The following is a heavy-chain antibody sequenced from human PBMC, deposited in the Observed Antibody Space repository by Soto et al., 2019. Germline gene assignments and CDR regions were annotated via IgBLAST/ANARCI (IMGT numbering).Heavy chain of an antibody. CDR3: ARDFSSSTTQGHRRAFDI. Sequence: SVKVSCKASGNTVPNYAIHWVRQAPGQRLEWMGRIIAIHGKTNYAEHFQGRVTITTDKSTSTAYMELSSLRSEDTAVYYCARDFSSSTTQGHRRAFDIWGQGTMVTVSS. CDR1: GNTVPNYA. V-gene: IGHV1-69*04. CDR2: IIAIHGKT. J-gene: IGHJ3*02. D-gene: IGHD2-2*01.